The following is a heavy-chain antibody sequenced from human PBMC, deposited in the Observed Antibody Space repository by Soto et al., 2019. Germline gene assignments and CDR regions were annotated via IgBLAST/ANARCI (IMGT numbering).Heavy chain of an antibody. CDR3: ARDTDYGDRGGGY. J-gene: IGHJ4*02. CDR1: VGSISSYY. Sequence: SETLSLNCTVSVGSISSYYWRWIRQPAGKGLEWIGRIYTSGSTNYNPSLKSRVTMSVDTSKNQFSLKLSSVTAADTAVYYCARDTDYGDRGGGYWGQGTLVTVSS. CDR2: IYTSGST. D-gene: IGHD4-17*01. V-gene: IGHV4-4*07.